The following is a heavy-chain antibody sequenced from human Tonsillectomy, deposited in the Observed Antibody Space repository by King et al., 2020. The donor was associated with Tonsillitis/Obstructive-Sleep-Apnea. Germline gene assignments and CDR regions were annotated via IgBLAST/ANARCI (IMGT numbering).Heavy chain of an antibody. D-gene: IGHD5-24*01. Sequence: VQLVESGGGLVQPGGSLRLSCAASGFTFSSYAMSWVRQAQGKGLEWVSAISGSGGGTYYADSVKGRFTISRDNSKNTLYLQMNSLRAEDTAVYYCAKSRGYNFWYFDLWGRGTLVTVSS. CDR3: AKSRGYNFWYFDL. J-gene: IGHJ2*01. V-gene: IGHV3-23*04. CDR1: GFTFSSYA. CDR2: ISGSGGGT.